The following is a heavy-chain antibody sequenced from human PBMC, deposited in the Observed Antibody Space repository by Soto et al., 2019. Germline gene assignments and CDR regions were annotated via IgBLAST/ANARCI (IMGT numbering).Heavy chain of an antibody. CDR2: ISGSGGST. J-gene: IGHJ6*02. CDR3: TTDGDVLLWCGASNRPYGMDV. CDR1: GFTFSSYA. Sequence: EVQLLESGGGLVQPGGSLRLSCAASGFTFSSYAMSWVRQAPGKGLEWVSAISGSGGSTYYADSVKGRFTISRDNSMNTLNLQMNRLRAEDRAVYYCTTDGDVLLWCGASNRPYGMDVWGQGTTVTVSS. V-gene: IGHV3-23*01. D-gene: IGHD3-10*01.